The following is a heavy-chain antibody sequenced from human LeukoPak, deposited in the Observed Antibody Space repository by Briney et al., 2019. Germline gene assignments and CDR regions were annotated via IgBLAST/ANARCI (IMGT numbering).Heavy chain of an antibody. CDR1: GFTFNSYA. CDR3: VKGLEDRHDSSGYYCNWFDP. V-gene: IGHV3-23*01. Sequence: GGSLRLSCAASGFTFNSYAMTWVRQAPGKGLEWVSAISGSGGDTEYADSVKGRFTISRDNSKNTLSVQINSLRAEDTAIYYCVKGLEDRHDSSGYYCNWFDPWGQGTLVTVSS. J-gene: IGHJ5*02. CDR2: ISGSGGDT. D-gene: IGHD3-22*01.